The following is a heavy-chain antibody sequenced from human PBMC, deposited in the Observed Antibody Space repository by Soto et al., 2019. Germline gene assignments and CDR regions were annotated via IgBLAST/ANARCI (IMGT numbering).Heavy chain of an antibody. CDR1: GFTFSSYA. Sequence: QVQLVESGGGVVQPGRSLRLSCAASGFTFSSYAMHWVRQAPGKGLEWVAVISYDGSNKYYADSVKGRFTISRDNSKNALYLQMNSLRAEDTAVYYCARDQGYYYDNSGLYGMDVWGQGTTVTVS. D-gene: IGHD3-22*01. CDR2: ISYDGSNK. CDR3: ARDQGYYYDNSGLYGMDV. V-gene: IGHV3-30-3*01. J-gene: IGHJ6*02.